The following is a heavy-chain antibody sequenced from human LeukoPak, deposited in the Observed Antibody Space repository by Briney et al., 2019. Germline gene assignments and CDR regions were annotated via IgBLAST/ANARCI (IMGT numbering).Heavy chain of an antibody. J-gene: IGHJ6*03. CDR3: ARSSSHYDILTVQLHYYYYYMDV. CDR2: INPNSGGT. D-gene: IGHD3-9*01. CDR1: GYTFTGYY. V-gene: IGHV1-2*02. Sequence: ASVKVSCKASGYTFTGYYMHWVRQAPGQGLEWMGWINPNSGGTNYAQKFQGRVTMTTDTSTSTAYMELRSLRSDDTAVYYCARSSSHYDILTVQLHYYYYYMDVWGKGTTVTASS.